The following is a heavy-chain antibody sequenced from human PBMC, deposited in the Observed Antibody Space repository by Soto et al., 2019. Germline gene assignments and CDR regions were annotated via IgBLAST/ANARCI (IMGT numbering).Heavy chain of an antibody. Sequence: ASVKVSCKAAGGTFISYAMSWVRQAPGQGLECMGGIIPIFGTANYAQKFQGRVTITADKSTSTAYMELSSLRSEDTAVYYCATGRITMVRGVNYYYYGMDVWGQGTTVTVSS. CDR3: ATGRITMVRGVNYYYYGMDV. J-gene: IGHJ6*02. D-gene: IGHD3-10*01. CDR2: IIPIFGTA. CDR1: GGTFISYA. V-gene: IGHV1-69*06.